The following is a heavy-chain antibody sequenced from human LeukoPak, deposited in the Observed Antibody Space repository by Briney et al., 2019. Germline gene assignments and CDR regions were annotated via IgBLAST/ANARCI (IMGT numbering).Heavy chain of an antibody. CDR2: INHSGST. D-gene: IGHD3-10*01. CDR1: GVSISRYY. Sequence: SETLSLTRTVSGVSISRYYWSWIRQPPGKGREWMGEINHSGSTNYNPSLKSRVTISVDTSKNQFSLKLSSVTAADTAVYYCARLPLLWFGELRDYWGQGTLVTVSS. V-gene: IGHV4-34*01. J-gene: IGHJ4*02. CDR3: ARLPLLWFGELRDY.